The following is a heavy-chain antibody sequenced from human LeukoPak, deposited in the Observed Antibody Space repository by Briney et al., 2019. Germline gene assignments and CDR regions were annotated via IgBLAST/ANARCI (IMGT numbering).Heavy chain of an antibody. J-gene: IGHJ4*02. CDR2: MNANRGNT. CDR1: GYTFTSYD. V-gene: IGHV1-8*01. D-gene: IGHD1-26*01. CDR3: AVGVGAAFVVY. Sequence: EASVKVSCKASGYTFTSYDINWVRQATGQGLEWMGWMNANRGNTGYAQKFQGRVTMTRNTSISTAYMELNSLRSEDTAVYYCAVGVGAAFVVYWGQGTLVTVSS.